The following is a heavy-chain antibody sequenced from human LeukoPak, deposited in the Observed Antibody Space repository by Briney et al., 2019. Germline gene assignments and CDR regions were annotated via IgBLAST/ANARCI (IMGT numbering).Heavy chain of an antibody. CDR2: IYYSGNT. D-gene: IGHD7-27*01. J-gene: IGHJ3*02. CDR1: GGSISSSNYY. CDR3: ARQPTGDFYVFDI. Sequence: PSETLSLTCAVPGGSISSSNYYWGWIRQSPGKGLEWIGNIYYSGNTYYNPSLKSRVTISVDTSKNQFSLKLSSVTAADTAVYYCARQPTGDFYVFDIWGQGTMVTVSS. V-gene: IGHV4-39*01.